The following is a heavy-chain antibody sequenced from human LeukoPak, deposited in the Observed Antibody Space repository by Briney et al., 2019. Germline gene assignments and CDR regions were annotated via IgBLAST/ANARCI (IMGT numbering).Heavy chain of an antibody. V-gene: IGHV3-9*01. D-gene: IGHD3-10*01. CDR2: ISWNSGSI. Sequence: GRSLRLSCAASGFTFDDYAMHWVRQAPGKGLEWVSGISWNSGSIGYADPVKGRFTISRDNAKNSLYLQMNSLRAEDTALYYCAKALYKLAHGAFDIWGQGTMVTVSS. CDR3: AKALYKLAHGAFDI. J-gene: IGHJ3*02. CDR1: GFTFDDYA.